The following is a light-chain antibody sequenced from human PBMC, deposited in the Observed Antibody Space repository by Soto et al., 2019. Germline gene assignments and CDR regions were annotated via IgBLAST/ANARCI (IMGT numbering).Light chain of an antibody. CDR2: EAS. J-gene: IGLJ3*02. Sequence: QSVLTQPASVSVSPGQSVTISCTGTNSDVGSHNFVPWYQQYPGKAPKLLIYEASKRPSGLSNRFSGSKSGNTASLTISGLQAEDEADYYCCSLTNGATWVFGGGTKLTVL. CDR3: CSLTNGATWV. CDR1: NSDVGSHNF. V-gene: IGLV2-23*01.